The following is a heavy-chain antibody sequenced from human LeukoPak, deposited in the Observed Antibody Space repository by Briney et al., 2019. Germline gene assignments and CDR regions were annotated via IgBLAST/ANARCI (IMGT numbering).Heavy chain of an antibody. J-gene: IGHJ4*02. Sequence: GASVKVSCKASGYTFTSYDINWVRQATGQGLEWMGWMNPNSGNTGYAQKFQGRVSIARNNSISTAYMELSSLRSEDTAVYYCARGLVPAAPDAFDYWGQGTLVTVSS. CDR2: MNPNSGNT. CDR1: GYTFTSYD. CDR3: ARGLVPAAPDAFDY. D-gene: IGHD2-2*01. V-gene: IGHV1-8*03.